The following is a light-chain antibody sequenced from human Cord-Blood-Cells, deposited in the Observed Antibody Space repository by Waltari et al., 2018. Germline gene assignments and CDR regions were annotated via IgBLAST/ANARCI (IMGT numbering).Light chain of an antibody. V-gene: IGKV4-1*01. CDR1: QSVLSSANNKNY. CDR3: QQYYSTPLT. Sequence: DIVMTQSPDSLAVSLGERATTHCNTSQSVLSSANNKNYLAWYQQKPGQPPKLLIYWASTRESGVPDRFSGSGSGTDFTLTISSLQAEDVAVYYCQQYYSTPLTFGGGTKVEIK. J-gene: IGKJ4*01. CDR2: WAS.